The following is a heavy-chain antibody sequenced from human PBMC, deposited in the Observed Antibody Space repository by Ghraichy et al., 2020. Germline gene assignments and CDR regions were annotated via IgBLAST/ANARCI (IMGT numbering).Heavy chain of an antibody. V-gene: IGHV4-30-2*01. CDR2: IYHSGST. D-gene: IGHD7-27*01. Sequence: SETLSLTCAVSGGSFSSGGSSWSWIRQPPGKGLEWLGYIYHSGSTYYNPSLKSRVTISVARSKNQFSLKLSSVTAADTAVYYCARTNWGRYFDYWGQGTPVTVSS. CDR1: GGSFSSGGSS. CDR3: ARTNWGRYFDY. J-gene: IGHJ4*02.